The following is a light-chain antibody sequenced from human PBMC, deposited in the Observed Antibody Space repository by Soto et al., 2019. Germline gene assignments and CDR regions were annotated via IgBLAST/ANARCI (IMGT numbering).Light chain of an antibody. V-gene: IGKV1-5*03. CDR1: QSIRHY. CDR2: KAS. CDR3: QQYNSYSVT. Sequence: DILMPSFPPTLSATVGDRVTITCRASQSIRHYLAWYQQKPGKAPKLLIYKASSLESGVPSRFSGSGSGTEFTLTISSLQPDDFATYYCQQYNSYSVTFGQGTRLEIK. J-gene: IGKJ5*01.